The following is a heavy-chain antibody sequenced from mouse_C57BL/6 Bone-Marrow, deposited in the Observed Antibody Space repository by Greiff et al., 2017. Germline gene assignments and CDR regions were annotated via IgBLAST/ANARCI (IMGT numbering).Heavy chain of an antibody. D-gene: IGHD2-3*01. J-gene: IGHJ2*01. CDR2: IDPEIGDT. CDR1: GFNIKDDY. Sequence: EVQLQQSGAELVRPGASVKLSCTASGFNIKDDYIHWVKQRPEQGLEWIGWIDPEIGDTEYASKFQGKATITSHTSSNTAYLHLSSLTSEDTAVYYCSSFDGNYFDFWGQGTPLTVAS. CDR3: SSFDGNYFDF. V-gene: IGHV14-4*01.